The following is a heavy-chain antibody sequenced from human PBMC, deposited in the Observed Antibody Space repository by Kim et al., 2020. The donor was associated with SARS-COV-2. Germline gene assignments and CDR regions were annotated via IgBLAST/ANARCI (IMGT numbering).Heavy chain of an antibody. CDR3: ARQNIAVAGPGWFDP. J-gene: IGHJ5*02. V-gene: IGHV5-51*01. D-gene: IGHD6-19*01. Sequence: PSFQGQVTISADKSISTAYLQWSSLKASDTAMYYCARQNIAVAGPGWFDPWGQGTLVTVSS.